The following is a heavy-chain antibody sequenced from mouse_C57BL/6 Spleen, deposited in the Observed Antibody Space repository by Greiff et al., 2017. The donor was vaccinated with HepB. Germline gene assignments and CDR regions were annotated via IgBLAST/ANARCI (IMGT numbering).Heavy chain of an antibody. Sequence: QVQLQQPGAELVRPGSSVKLSCKASGYTFTSYWMHWVKQRPIQGLEWIGNIDPSDSETHYNQKFKDKATLTVDKSSSTAYMQLSSLTSEDSAVYYWARAQGVFYFDYWGQGTTLTVSS. CDR2: IDPSDSET. V-gene: IGHV1-52*01. CDR3: ARAQGVFYFDY. J-gene: IGHJ2*01. CDR1: GYTFTSYW.